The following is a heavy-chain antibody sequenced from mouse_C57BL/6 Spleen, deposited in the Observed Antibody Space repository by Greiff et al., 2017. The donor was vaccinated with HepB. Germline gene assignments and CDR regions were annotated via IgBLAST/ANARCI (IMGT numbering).Heavy chain of an antibody. V-gene: IGHV1-50*01. CDR3: ARRGLYYYGSSGAMDY. J-gene: IGHJ4*01. CDR2: IDPSDSYT. CDR1: GYTFTSYW. Sequence: VQLQQPGAELVKPGASVKLSCKASGYTFTSYWMQWVKQRPGQGLEWIGEIDPSDSYTNYNQKFKGKATLTVDTSSSTAYMQLSSLTSEDSAVYYCARRGLYYYGSSGAMDYWGQGTSVTVSS. D-gene: IGHD1-1*01.